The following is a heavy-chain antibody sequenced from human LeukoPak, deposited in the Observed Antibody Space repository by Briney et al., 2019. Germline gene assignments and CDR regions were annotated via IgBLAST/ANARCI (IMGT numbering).Heavy chain of an antibody. J-gene: IGHJ4*02. D-gene: IGHD2-2*01. CDR3: ARWGVVPAEFDY. CDR1: GFTFSSYE. Sequence: GGSLRLSCAASGFTFSSYEMNWVRQAPGKGLEWVSYISSSGSTIYYADSVKGRFTISRDNAKNSLYLQMNSLRAEDTAVYYCARWGVVPAEFDYWGQGTLVIVSS. V-gene: IGHV3-48*03. CDR2: ISSSGSTI.